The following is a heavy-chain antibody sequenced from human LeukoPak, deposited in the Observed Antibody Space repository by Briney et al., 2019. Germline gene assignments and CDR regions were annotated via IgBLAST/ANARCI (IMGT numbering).Heavy chain of an antibody. CDR3: AKEPDGIRFDP. V-gene: IGHV4-34*08. Sequence: GSLRLSCAASGFTFSSYSMNWVRQAPGKGLEWIGNVLLSGRTTYNPALESRVSISMDSSKNQFSLTLTSVTAADTAVYYCAKEPDGIRFDPWGQGTLVTVSS. J-gene: IGHJ5*02. CDR2: VLLSGRT. D-gene: IGHD1-14*01. CDR1: GFTFSSYS.